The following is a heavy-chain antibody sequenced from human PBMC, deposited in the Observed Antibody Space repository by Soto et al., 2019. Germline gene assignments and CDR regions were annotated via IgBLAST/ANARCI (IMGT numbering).Heavy chain of an antibody. CDR2: ISGSGGST. J-gene: IGHJ6*02. CDR3: ARGPGTGGYYYCGMDV. Sequence: PGGSLRLSCAASGFTFSSYAMSWVRQAPGKGLEWVSAISGSGGSTYYADSVKGRFTISRDNSKNTLYLQMNSLRAEDTAVYYCARGPGTGGYYYCGMDVWGQGTTVTVSS. D-gene: IGHD1-26*01. CDR1: GFTFSSYA. V-gene: IGHV3-23*01.